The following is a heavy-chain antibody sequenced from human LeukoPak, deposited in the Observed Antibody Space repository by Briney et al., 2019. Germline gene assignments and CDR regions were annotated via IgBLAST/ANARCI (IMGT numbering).Heavy chain of an antibody. D-gene: IGHD6-19*01. CDR2: ICYSGST. CDR1: GGSISSSSYY. V-gene: IGHV4-39*01. CDR3: ARLWLVQGFDY. Sequence: SETLSLTCTVSGGSISSSSYYWGWIRQPPGKGLEWIGSICYSGSTYYNPSLKSRVTISVDTSKNQFSLKLSSVTAADTAVYYCARLWLVQGFDYWGQGTLVTVSS. J-gene: IGHJ4*02.